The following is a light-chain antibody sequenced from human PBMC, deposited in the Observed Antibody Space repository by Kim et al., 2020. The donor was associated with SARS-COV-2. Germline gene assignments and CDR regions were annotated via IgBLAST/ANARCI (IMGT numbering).Light chain of an antibody. CDR3: QQSYSTLMYT. CDR1: QSISSY. V-gene: IGKV1-39*01. J-gene: IGKJ2*01. Sequence: ASVGDRVTITCRASQSISSYLNWYQQKPGKAPKLLIYAASSLQSGVPSRFSASGSGTDFTLTISSLQPEDFATYYCQQSYSTLMYTFGQGTKLEI. CDR2: AAS.